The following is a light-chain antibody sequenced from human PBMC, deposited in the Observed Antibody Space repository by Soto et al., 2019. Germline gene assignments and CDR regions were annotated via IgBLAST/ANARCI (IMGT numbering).Light chain of an antibody. CDR3: GTWDSSLSAGV. CDR1: RSNMGINY. J-gene: IGLJ3*02. CDR2: DNN. Sequence: QSVLTQPPSVSAAPGQRVTISCSGSRSNMGINYVSWYQQLPGTAPKVLIYDNNKRPSGIPDRFSGSKSGTSATLGITGLQTGDEVDYYCGTWDSSLSAGVFGGGTKLTVL. V-gene: IGLV1-51*01.